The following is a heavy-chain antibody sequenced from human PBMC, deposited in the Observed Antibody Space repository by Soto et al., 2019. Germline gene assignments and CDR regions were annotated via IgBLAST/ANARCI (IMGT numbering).Heavy chain of an antibody. D-gene: IGHD3-10*01. CDR3: ARSITSYFDL. CDR2: LDPSDSYT. J-gene: IGHJ4*02. V-gene: IGHV5-10-1*01. Sequence: GESLKISCNGSGYSLTSSWIDWVRQMPWKGLEWMGRLDPSDSYTSYSPSFQGHVTISVDKSISTAYLQWSSLKTSDTAMYYCARSITSYFDLWGQVTLVTVSS. CDR1: GYSLTSSW.